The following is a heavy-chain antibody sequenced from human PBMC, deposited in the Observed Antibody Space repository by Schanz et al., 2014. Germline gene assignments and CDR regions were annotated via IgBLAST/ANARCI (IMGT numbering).Heavy chain of an antibody. J-gene: IGHJ4*02. CDR2: ITPSGGST. Sequence: QVQLVQSGAELRKPGTSVKVSCKASGYTFTRYYIHWVRQAPGQGLEWMGIITPSGGSTNYAQKLQGRVTMTRDTSTSTVYMELSSLRSEDTAVYYCARGGYSSGWYDRDIAHFDYWGQGTLVTVSS. CDR3: ARGGYSSGWYDRDIAHFDY. V-gene: IGHV1-46*01. D-gene: IGHD6-19*01. CDR1: GYTFTRYY.